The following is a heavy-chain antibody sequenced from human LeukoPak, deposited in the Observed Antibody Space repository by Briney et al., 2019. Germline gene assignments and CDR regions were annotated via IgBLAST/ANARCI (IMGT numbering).Heavy chain of an antibody. CDR3: AKNFQWLVRARIDY. CDR1: GFTVSYNY. V-gene: IGHV3-53*01. J-gene: IGHJ4*02. CDR2: IYSGGST. D-gene: IGHD6-19*01. Sequence: GGSLRLSCAASGFTVSYNYMSWVRQAPGKGLEWVSVIYSGGSTYYTDSVKGRFTISRDNSKNTLYLQMNSLRAEDTAVYYCAKNFQWLVRARIDYWGQGTLVTVSS.